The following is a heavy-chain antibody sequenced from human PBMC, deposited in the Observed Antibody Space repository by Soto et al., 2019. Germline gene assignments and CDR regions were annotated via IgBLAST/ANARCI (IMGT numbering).Heavy chain of an antibody. CDR1: GYSFTSYW. D-gene: IGHD1-7*01. Sequence: PGESLKISCKGSGYSFTSYWIGWVRQMPGKGLEWMGIIYPGDSDTRYSPSFQGQVTISADKSISTAYLQWSSLKASDTAMYYCAGHRHVSNWIYVSAVNYYYYGMDVWCQGTTVSVS. CDR2: IYPGDSDT. J-gene: IGHJ6*02. CDR3: AGHRHVSNWIYVSAVNYYYYGMDV. V-gene: IGHV5-51*01.